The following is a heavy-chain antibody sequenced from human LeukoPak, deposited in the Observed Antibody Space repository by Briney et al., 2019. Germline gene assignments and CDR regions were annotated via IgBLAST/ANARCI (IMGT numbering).Heavy chain of an antibody. D-gene: IGHD5-18*01. J-gene: IGHJ4*02. CDR2: ISSSSSYI. Sequence: GGSLRLSCAATGFTFSSYSMNWVRQAPGKGLEWVSSISSSSSYIYYADSVKGRFTISRDNAKNSLYLQMNSLRAEDTAVYYCARDLFSGSWIRLWGFDYWGQGTLVTVSS. CDR3: ARDLFSGSWIRLWGFDY. CDR1: GFTFSSYS. V-gene: IGHV3-21*01.